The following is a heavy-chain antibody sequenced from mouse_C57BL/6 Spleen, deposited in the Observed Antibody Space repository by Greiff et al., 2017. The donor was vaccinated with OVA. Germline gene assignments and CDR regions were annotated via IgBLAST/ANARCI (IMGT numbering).Heavy chain of an antibody. CDR2: ISSGGSYT. V-gene: IGHV5-6*02. CDR1: GFTFSSYG. CDR3: ARHGGGTMDPFAY. J-gene: IGHJ3*01. Sequence: DVKLQESGGDLVKPGGSLKLSCAASGFTFSSYGMSWVRQPPDKRLEWVATISSGGSYTYYPDSVKGRFTISRDNAKNTLYLQMSSLKSEDTAMYYCARHGGGTMDPFAYWGQGTLVTVSA. D-gene: IGHD1-1*02.